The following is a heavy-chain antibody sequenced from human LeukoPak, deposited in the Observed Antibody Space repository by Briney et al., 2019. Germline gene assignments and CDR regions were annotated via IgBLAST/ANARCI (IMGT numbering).Heavy chain of an antibody. J-gene: IGHJ1*01. V-gene: IGHV4-31*03. CDR2: IYYSGST. CDR1: GGSVRSSSYY. CDR3: ARVPHNYYDSSGYYEYFQH. Sequence: SETLSLTCTVSGGSVRSSSYYWGWIRQPPGKGLEWIGYIYYSGSTYYNPSLKSRVTISVDTSKNQFSLKLSSVTAADTAVYYCARVPHNYYDSSGYYEYFQHWGQGTLVTVSS. D-gene: IGHD3-22*01.